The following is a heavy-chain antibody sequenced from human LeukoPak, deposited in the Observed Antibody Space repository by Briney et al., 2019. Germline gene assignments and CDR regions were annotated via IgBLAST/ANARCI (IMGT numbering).Heavy chain of an antibody. CDR3: VKSYYDSTGYRGDFDY. J-gene: IGHJ4*02. CDR2: ISYDGGNK. V-gene: IGHV3-30*04. CDR1: GFTFRSYA. Sequence: GRSLRLSCAASGFTFRSYAMHWVRQAPGKGLEWVAVISYDGGNKYYADSVKGRFTISRDNSKNTLYLQMTSLRADDTAVYYCVKSYYDSTGYRGDFDYWGQGTLVTVSS. D-gene: IGHD3-22*01.